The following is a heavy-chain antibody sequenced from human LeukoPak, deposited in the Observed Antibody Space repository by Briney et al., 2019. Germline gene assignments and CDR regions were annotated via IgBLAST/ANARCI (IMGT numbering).Heavy chain of an antibody. D-gene: IGHD1-1*01. CDR1: GGSFSSYY. J-gene: IGHJ4*02. Sequence: SETLSLTCAVYGGSFSSYYWSWIRQPPGKGLEWIGYIYYSGSTYYNPSLKSRVTISVDTSKNLFSLKLSSVTAADTAVYYCARVQRPLDGADYWGQGTLVTVSS. V-gene: IGHV4-59*01. CDR3: ARVQRPLDGADY. CDR2: IYYSGST.